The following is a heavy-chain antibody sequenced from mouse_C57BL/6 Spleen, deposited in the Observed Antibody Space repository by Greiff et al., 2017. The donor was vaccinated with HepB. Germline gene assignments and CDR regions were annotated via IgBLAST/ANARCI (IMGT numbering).Heavy chain of an antibody. CDR3: ARGGSVGATEYFDY. CDR2: INPNNGGT. Sequence: EVQLQQSGAELVKPGVSVKMSCKASGYTFTDYNMHWVKQSHGKSLEWIGYINPNNGGTSYNQKFKGKATLTVNKSSSTAYMELRSLTSEDSAVYYCARGGSVGATEYFDYWGQGTTLTVSS. D-gene: IGHD1-1*01. CDR1: GYTFTDYN. J-gene: IGHJ2*01. V-gene: IGHV1-22*01.